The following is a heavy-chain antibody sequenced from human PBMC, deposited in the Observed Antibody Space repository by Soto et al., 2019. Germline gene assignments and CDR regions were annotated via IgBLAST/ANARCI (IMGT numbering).Heavy chain of an antibody. J-gene: IGHJ4*02. CDR2: IYSGGST. Sequence: GGSLRLSCAASGFTVSSNYMSWVRQAPGKGLEWVSVIYSGGSTYYADSVKGRFTIYRDNSKNTLYHQMNSLRAEDPAVYYCARAMYSSSYYFDYWGQGTLVTVSS. D-gene: IGHD6-6*01. V-gene: IGHV3-53*01. CDR1: GFTVSSNY. CDR3: ARAMYSSSYYFDY.